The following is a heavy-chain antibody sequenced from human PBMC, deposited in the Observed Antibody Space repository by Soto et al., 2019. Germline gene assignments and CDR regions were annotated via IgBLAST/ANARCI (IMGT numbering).Heavy chain of an antibody. D-gene: IGHD2-2*01. CDR1: GFPFSSYG. J-gene: IGHJ6*02. Sequence: GGSLRLPCAASGFPFSSYGMHWVRQAPGKGLEWVAVIWYDGSKKYYADSVKGRFTISRDNSKNTLYLQMNSLRAEDTAVYYCARDRVVVVPAAPFQDYYYGMDVWGQGTTVTVSS. CDR3: ARDRVVVVPAAPFQDYYYGMDV. CDR2: IWYDGSKK. V-gene: IGHV3-33*01.